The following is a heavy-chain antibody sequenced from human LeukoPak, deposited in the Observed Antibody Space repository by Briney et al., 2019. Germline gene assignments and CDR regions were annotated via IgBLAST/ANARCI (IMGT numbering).Heavy chain of an antibody. CDR1: GYTFTGYY. CDR3: ARAGMVRGLIIPLFDY. V-gene: IGHV1-2*02. J-gene: IGHJ4*02. CDR2: INPNSGST. Sequence: GASVKVSCKASGYTFTGYYMHWVRQAPGQGLKWMGWINPNSGSTNYAQKFQGRVTMTRDTSTSTAYMDLSRLRSDDTAVYYCARAGMVRGLIIPLFDYWGQGNLVPVSS. D-gene: IGHD3-10*01.